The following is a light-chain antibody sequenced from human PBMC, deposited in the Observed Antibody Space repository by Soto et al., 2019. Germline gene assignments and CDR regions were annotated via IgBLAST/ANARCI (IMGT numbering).Light chain of an antibody. J-gene: IGLJ1*01. Sequence: QSMLTQPPSVSGAPGQRVTISCTGSSSNIGAGYDVHWYQQLPGTAPKLLIYGNSNRPSGVPDRFSGSKSGTSASLAITGLQAEDEADYYCQSYDNSLSGSGVFGTGTKLTVL. CDR3: QSYDNSLSGSGV. CDR1: SSNIGAGYD. CDR2: GNS. V-gene: IGLV1-40*01.